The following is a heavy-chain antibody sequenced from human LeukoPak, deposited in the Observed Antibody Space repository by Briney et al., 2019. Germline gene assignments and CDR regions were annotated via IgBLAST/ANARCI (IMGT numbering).Heavy chain of an antibody. CDR1: GFTFSDYY. D-gene: IGHD4-17*01. CDR3: ARDHDPYGDYTYFDY. J-gene: IGHJ4*02. Sequence: GGSLRLSCAASGFTFSDYYMSWIRQAPGKGLEWVSYISSSGSYTIYADSVKGRFTISRDNAKNSLYLQMNSLRAEDTAVYYCARDHDPYGDYTYFDYWGQGTLVTVSS. CDR2: ISSSGSYT. V-gene: IGHV3-11*06.